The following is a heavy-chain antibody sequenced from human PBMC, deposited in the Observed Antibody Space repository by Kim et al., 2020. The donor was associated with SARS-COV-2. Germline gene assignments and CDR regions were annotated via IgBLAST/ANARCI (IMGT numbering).Heavy chain of an antibody. V-gene: IGHV3-74*01. CDR2: INSDGSST. D-gene: IGHD6-13*01. Sequence: LSLTCAASGFTFSSYWMHWVRQAPGKGLVWVSRINSDGSSTSYADSVKGRFTISRDNAKNTLYLQMNSLRAEDTAVYYCARAQQSHDAFDIWGQGTMVTVSS. CDR3: ARAQQSHDAFDI. J-gene: IGHJ3*02. CDR1: GFTFSSYW.